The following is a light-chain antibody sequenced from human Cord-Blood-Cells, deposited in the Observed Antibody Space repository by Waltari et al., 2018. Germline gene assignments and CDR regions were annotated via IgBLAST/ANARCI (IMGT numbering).Light chain of an antibody. CDR2: QDS. Sequence: SYELTQPPSASVSPGQTASLTRSRDTLGDQYACWSQQKPGQSPVLVIYQDSKRPSGIPERFSGSNSGNTATLTISGTQAMEEADYYCQAWDSSTVVFGGGTKLTVL. V-gene: IGLV3-1*01. CDR3: QAWDSSTVV. CDR1: TLGDQY. J-gene: IGLJ2*01.